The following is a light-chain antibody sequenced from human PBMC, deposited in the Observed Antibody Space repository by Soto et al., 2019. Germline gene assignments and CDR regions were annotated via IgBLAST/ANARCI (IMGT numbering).Light chain of an antibody. CDR2: AAS. CDR1: QSVGSD. V-gene: IGKV3-15*01. CDR3: QQYNNGPGT. J-gene: IGKJ1*01. Sequence: ERVMTQSPGTLSVSPGERVTLSCRASQSVGSDLAWYQQKPGQAPRVLIYAASTRATGIPARFSGSGSGTEFTLTISSLQSEDFAVYYCQQYNNGPGTFGRGTKVEIK.